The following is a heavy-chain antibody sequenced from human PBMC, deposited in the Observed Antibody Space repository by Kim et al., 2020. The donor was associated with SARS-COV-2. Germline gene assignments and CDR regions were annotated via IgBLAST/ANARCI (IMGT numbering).Heavy chain of an antibody. CDR3: TRDDYDILTGPPRGYYYYGMDV. CDR1: GFTFSGSA. Sequence: GSLRLSCAASGFTFSGSAMHWVRQASGKGLEWVGRIRSKANSYATAYAASVKGRFTISRDDSKNTAYLQMNSLKTEDTAVYYCTRDDYDILTGPPRGYYYYGMDVWGQGTTVTVSS. V-gene: IGHV3-73*01. CDR2: IRSKANSYAT. D-gene: IGHD3-9*01. J-gene: IGHJ6*02.